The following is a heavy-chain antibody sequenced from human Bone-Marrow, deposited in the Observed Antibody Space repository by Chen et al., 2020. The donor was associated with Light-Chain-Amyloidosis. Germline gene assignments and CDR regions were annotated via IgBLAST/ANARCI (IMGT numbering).Heavy chain of an antibody. V-gene: IGHV3-23*04. CDR2: MSGSGGAG. D-gene: IGHD3-9*01. Sequence: EVQLVESGGGLLQRGGSLRLSCAASGFAFSSYAMSWVRQAPGKGLEWVSTMSGSGGAGYYGEPVRGRLTISRDESKDAMFLQMSSLRAGETAVDYCAKEMSYGDSLPGYAVDALGMWGEGTMVTVSS. J-gene: IGHJ3*01. CDR3: AKEMSYGDSLPGYAVDALGM. CDR1: GFAFSSYA.